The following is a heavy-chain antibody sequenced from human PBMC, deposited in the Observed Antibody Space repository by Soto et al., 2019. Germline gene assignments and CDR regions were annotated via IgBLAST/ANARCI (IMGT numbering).Heavy chain of an antibody. D-gene: IGHD6-13*01. CDR3: VKDSAMAAAETLDY. V-gene: IGHV3-43*01. CDR1: GFTFDDYT. CDR2: VSWDGTNS. Sequence: EVQLVESGGIVVQPGGSLRLSCAASGFTFDDYTMHWVRQAPGKGLEWVSFVSWDGTNSFYGDFVKGRFTITRDNTKNFLYLQMRSLRIEDTAVYYCVKDSAMAAAETLDYWGQGTLVTVSS. J-gene: IGHJ4*02.